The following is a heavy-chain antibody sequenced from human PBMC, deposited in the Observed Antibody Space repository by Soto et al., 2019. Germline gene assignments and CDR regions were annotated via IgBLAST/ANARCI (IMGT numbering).Heavy chain of an antibody. D-gene: IGHD6-19*01. CDR3: ARFFGSGFDY. CDR2: IYDSGST. V-gene: IGHV4-59*01. Sequence: TLSLTCTVSGGSINNYYWSWIRQPPGKGLEWIGYIYDSGSTHYNPSLESRVTISEDTSKNQFSLKLSSVTAADTAVYYCARFFGSGFDYWGQGTLVTVSS. CDR1: GGSINNYY. J-gene: IGHJ4*02.